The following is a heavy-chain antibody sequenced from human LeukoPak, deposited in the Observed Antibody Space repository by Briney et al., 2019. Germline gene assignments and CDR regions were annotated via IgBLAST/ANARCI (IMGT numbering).Heavy chain of an antibody. V-gene: IGHV3-7*01. CDR3: ARDLRIAVAGTRTGGMDV. D-gene: IGHD6-19*01. J-gene: IGHJ6*02. CDR2: VNRDGSET. CDR1: GFALSSHW. Sequence: GGSLRLSCEASGFALSSHWMTWVRQVPGRGPEWVANVNRDGSETYYLDSVKGRFTISRDNAKNSLYLQMNSLRAEDTAVYYCARDLRIAVAGTRTGGMDVWGQGTTVTVSS.